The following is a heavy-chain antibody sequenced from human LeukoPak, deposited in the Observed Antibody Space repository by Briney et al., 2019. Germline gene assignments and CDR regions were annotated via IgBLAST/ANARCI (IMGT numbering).Heavy chain of an antibody. V-gene: IGHV1-18*01. D-gene: IGHD3-22*01. CDR3: ARGEYYDTRRWGFDY. CDR1: GYTFTNFA. J-gene: IGHJ4*02. CDR2: ISTYNDST. Sequence: GASVKVSCKASGYTFTNFAITWVRHAPGRGLEWMGCISTYNDSTKYAENLQGRITMTTDTSTSIAYMELRSLRSDDTAVYYCARGEYYDTRRWGFDYWGQGTLVTVSS.